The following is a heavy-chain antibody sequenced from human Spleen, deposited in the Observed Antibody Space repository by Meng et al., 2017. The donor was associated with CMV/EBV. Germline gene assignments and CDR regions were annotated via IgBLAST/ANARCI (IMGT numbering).Heavy chain of an antibody. J-gene: IGHJ4*02. CDR1: GFTFNNYW. V-gene: IGHV3-74*01. CDR3: ARDSYGRHYDFWGGYYMD. CDR2: INGDGRST. Sequence: GGSLRLSCAVSGFTFNNYWMHWVRQAPGKGLVWVSRINGDGRSTNYGDSVKGRFTISRDNAKNSLYLQMNSLRAEDTAVYYCARDSYGRHYDFWGGYYMDWGQGTLVTVSS. D-gene: IGHD3-3*01.